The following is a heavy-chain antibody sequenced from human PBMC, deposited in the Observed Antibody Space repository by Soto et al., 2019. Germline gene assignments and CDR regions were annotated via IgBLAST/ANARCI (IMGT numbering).Heavy chain of an antibody. J-gene: IGHJ6*03. CDR3: ARHGAGTTYPPNDYYYMDV. D-gene: IGHD1-7*01. CDR2: IYYSGST. Sequence: SETLSLTCTVSGGSISSSSYYWSWIRQPPGKGLEWIGSIYYSGSTYYNPSLKSRVTISVDTSKNQFSLKLSSATAADTAVYYCARHGAGTTYPPNDYYYMDVWGKGTTVTVSS. CDR1: GGSISSSSYY. V-gene: IGHV4-39*01.